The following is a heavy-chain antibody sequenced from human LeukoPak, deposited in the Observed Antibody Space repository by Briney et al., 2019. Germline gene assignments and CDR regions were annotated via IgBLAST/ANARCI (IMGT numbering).Heavy chain of an antibody. Sequence: GGSLRLSCAASGFTFSSYGMHWVRQAPGKGLEWVAVISYDGSNKYYADSVKGRFTISRDNSKNTLYLQMNSLRAEDTAVYYCAEDLVRDSSSWPTDYWGQGTLVTVSS. D-gene: IGHD6-13*01. CDR1: GFTFSSYG. J-gene: IGHJ4*02. CDR3: AEDLVRDSSSWPTDY. V-gene: IGHV3-30*18. CDR2: ISYDGSNK.